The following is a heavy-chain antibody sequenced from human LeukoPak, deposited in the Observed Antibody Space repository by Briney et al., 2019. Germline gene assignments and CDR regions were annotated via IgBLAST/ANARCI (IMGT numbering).Heavy chain of an antibody. CDR2: MNEYGSEI. D-gene: IGHD2-2*01. CDR3: ARPRGCGSTRCNNFDY. J-gene: IGHJ4*02. CDR1: GFTFSSYE. V-gene: IGHV3-7*01. Sequence: GGSLRLSCAASGFTFSSYEMNWVRQAPGKGLEWVAEMNEYGSEIFYVDSVKGRFTISRDNAKNSLYLQMNSLRAEDTAVYYCARPRGCGSTRCNNFDYWGQGTLVTVSS.